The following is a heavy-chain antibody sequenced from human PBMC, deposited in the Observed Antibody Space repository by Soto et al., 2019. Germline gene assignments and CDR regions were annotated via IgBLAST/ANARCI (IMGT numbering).Heavy chain of an antibody. CDR2: IYPSVSS. Sequence: SETLSLTCNVSGFAISRGYYWSWVRQPPGKGLEWIGSIYPSVSSYHNPSLETRLTLSIDTSKNQFTLKLASVTAADTALYFCAREKVGATFFDNWGQGTQVTVSS. V-gene: IGHV4-38-2*02. CDR1: GFAISRGYY. J-gene: IGHJ4*02. D-gene: IGHD1-26*01. CDR3: AREKVGATFFDN.